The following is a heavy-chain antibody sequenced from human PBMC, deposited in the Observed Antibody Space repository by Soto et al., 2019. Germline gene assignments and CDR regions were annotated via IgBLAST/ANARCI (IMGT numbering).Heavy chain of an antibody. D-gene: IGHD2-2*01. J-gene: IGHJ5*02. CDR1: GGSISRGGYS. V-gene: IGHV4-30-2*01. CDR3: ARVPDR. Sequence: PSETLSLTCAVSGGSISRGGYSWSWILQPPGKGLGWIGYIYHSGSTYYNPSLKSRVTISVDRSKNQFSLKLSSVTAADTAVYYCARVPDRWGQGTLVTVSS. CDR2: IYHSGST.